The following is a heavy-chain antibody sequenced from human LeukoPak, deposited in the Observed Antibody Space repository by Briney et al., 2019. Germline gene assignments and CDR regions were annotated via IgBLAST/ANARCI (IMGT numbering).Heavy chain of an antibody. D-gene: IGHD3-3*01. CDR1: GFTFSSYG. V-gene: IGHV3-30*02. CDR3: ANAHDFWSGYCDY. J-gene: IGHJ4*02. Sequence: GGSLRLSCAASGFTFSSYGMHWVRQAPGKGLEWVAFIRYDGSNKYYADSVKGRFTISRDNSKNTLYLQMNNLRAEDTAVYYCANAHDFWSGYCDYWGQGTLVTVSS. CDR2: IRYDGSNK.